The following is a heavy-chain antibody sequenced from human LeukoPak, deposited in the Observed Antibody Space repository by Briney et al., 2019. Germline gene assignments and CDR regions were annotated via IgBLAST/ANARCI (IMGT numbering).Heavy chain of an antibody. V-gene: IGHV4-39*01. J-gene: IGHJ6*03. CDR3: ARHLGPYRYYYYMDV. D-gene: IGHD1-14*01. Sequence: SETLSLTCTVSGGSISSSSYYWGWIRQPPGKGLEWIGSIYYSGSTYYNPSLKSRVTISVDTSKNQFSLELSSVTAADTAVYYCARHLGPYRYYYYMDVWGKGTTVTISS. CDR2: IYYSGST. CDR1: GGSISSSSYY.